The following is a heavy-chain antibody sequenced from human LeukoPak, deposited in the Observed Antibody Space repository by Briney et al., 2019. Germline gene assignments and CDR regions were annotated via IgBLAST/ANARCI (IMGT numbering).Heavy chain of an antibody. CDR2: ISSSGSTI. CDR1: GFTFSGYW. V-gene: IGHV3-48*04. D-gene: IGHD1-26*01. CDR3: ARDGSGSYGFDY. J-gene: IGHJ4*02. Sequence: GGSLRLSCAASGFTFSGYWMTWVRQAPGKGLEWVSYISSSGSTIYYADSVKGRFTISRDNAKNSLYLQMNSLRAEDTAVYYCARDGSGSYGFDYWGQGTLVTVSS.